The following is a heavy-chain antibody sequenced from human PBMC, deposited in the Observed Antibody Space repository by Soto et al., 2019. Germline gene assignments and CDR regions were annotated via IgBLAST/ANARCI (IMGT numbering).Heavy chain of an antibody. CDR1: GGTFSSYA. V-gene: IGHV1-69*01. J-gene: IGHJ4*02. CDR3: ARSGKTTYYYASSGYYYYFDS. CDR2: IIPIFGTA. D-gene: IGHD3-22*01. Sequence: QVQLVQSGAEVKNPGSSVKVSCKASGGTFSSYAISWVRQAPGQGLEWMGGIIPIFGTANYAQKFQGRVTITADESTSTAYMELSSLRSEETAVYYCARSGKTTYYYASSGYYYYFDSWGQGTLVTVSS.